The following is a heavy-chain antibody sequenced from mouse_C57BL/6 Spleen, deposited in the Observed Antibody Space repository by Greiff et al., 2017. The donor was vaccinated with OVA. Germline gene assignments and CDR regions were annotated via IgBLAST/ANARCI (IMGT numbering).Heavy chain of an antibody. D-gene: IGHD2-2*01. J-gene: IGHJ2*01. V-gene: IGHV5-9-1*02. CDR3: TRGGYDQGYFDY. Sequence: EVKLVESGEGLVKPGGSLKLSCAASGFTFSSYAMSWVRQTPEKRLEWVAYISSGGDYIYYADTVKCRFTISRDNARNTLYLQMSSLKSEDTAMYYCTRGGYDQGYFDYWGQGTTLTVSS. CDR1: GFTFSSYA. CDR2: ISSGGDYI.